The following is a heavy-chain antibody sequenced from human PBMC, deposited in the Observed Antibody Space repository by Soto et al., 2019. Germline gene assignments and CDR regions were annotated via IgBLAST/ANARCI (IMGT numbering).Heavy chain of an antibody. CDR2: ISGSGDST. D-gene: IGHD6-13*01. J-gene: IGHJ6*02. V-gene: IGHV3-23*01. CDR1: GFTFSSYA. Sequence: EVQLLESGGGLVQPGGSLRLSCAASGFTFSSYAMSWVRQAPGKGLEWVSVISGSGDSTYYADSGRGRFTISRDNSKNSLYPQLNSLRAEEAAVYYCAKDRDGAAAGPSKFYGMDVWGQGTTVTVSS. CDR3: AKDRDGAAAGPSKFYGMDV.